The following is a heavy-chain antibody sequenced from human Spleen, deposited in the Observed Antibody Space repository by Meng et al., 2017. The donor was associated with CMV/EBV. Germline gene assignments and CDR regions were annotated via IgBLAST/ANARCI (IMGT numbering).Heavy chain of an antibody. V-gene: IGHV3-49*04. CDR2: IRSLPNGGTT. CDR1: GFKFRNYA. J-gene: IGHJ4*02. D-gene: IGHD3-22*01. Sequence: GGSLRLSCTTSGFKFRNYAMKWVRQAPGKGLEWVAGIRSLPNGGTTDYAASVEGRFTISRDDSKSIAYLEMNNLKTEDTAVYYCVGFHELIVVPDAREYWGQGTLVTVSS. CDR3: VGFHELIVVPDAREY.